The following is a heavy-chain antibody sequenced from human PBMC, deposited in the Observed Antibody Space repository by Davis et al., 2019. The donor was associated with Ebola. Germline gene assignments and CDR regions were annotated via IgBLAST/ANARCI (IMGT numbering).Heavy chain of an antibody. J-gene: IGHJ3*02. CDR2: IDPRDSNG. V-gene: IGHV5-10-1*01. Sequence: GESLKISCKGSGYSFTIYWITWVRQMPGKGLEWMGRIDPRDSNGDYSPSFQGHVTMSADRSVSTAYLQWSSLEASDTAIYYCARFVTVAIDDAFDIWGQGTTVTVSS. CDR3: ARFVTVAIDDAFDI. D-gene: IGHD2/OR15-2a*01. CDR1: GYSFTIYW.